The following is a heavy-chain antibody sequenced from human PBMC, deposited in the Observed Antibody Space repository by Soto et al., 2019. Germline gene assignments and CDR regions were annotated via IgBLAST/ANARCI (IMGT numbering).Heavy chain of an antibody. CDR1: GYTFTSYG. Sequence: ASVKVSCKASGYTFTSYGISWVRQAPGQGLEWMGWISAYNGNTNYAQKLQGRVTMTTDTSTSTAYMELRSLRSDDTAVYYCARARPRQGSGYQRHDYWGQGTLVTVSS. V-gene: IGHV1-18*01. CDR2: ISAYNGNT. D-gene: IGHD3-22*01. J-gene: IGHJ4*02. CDR3: ARARPRQGSGYQRHDY.